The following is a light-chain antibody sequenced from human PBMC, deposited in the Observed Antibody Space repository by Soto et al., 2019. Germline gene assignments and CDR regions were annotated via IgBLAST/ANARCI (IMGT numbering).Light chain of an antibody. CDR3: QQYQNSLT. V-gene: IGKV3-15*01. CDR1: QSVRSN. Sequence: EIVMTQSPATLSVSPGERAILSCMASQSVRSNLAWYQQNPGQSPRLLIYDAPTRATGIPTRFSGSWSGREFTLIISSLQSEDFAVYYCQQYQNSLTFGEGTEVEIK. CDR2: DAP. J-gene: IGKJ4*01.